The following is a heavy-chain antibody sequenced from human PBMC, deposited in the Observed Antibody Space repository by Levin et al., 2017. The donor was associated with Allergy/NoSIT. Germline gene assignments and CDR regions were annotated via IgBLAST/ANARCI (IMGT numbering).Heavy chain of an antibody. J-gene: IGHJ4*02. CDR2: ISSRSSTI. D-gene: IGHD3-9*01. CDR1: GFTFSSYS. V-gene: IGHV3-48*01. Sequence: GGSLRLSCAASGFTFSSYSMNWVRQAPGKGLEWVSYISSRSSTIYYADSVKGRFTISRDNAKNSLYLQMNSLRAEDTAVYYCASGSGLRYFDWSTYWGQGTLVTVSS. CDR3: ASGSGLRYFDWSTY.